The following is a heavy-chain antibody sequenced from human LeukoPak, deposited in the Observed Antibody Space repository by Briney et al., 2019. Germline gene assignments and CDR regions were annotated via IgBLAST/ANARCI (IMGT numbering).Heavy chain of an antibody. V-gene: IGHV3-23*01. CDR2: ISDSGGST. Sequence: QPGGSLRLSCAASGFTFSNYDMSWVRQGPGKGLEWFSSISDSGGSTYYADSVKGRFTISRDNSKNTLYLQMTNLRAADTAVYYCAKDLSRAVAADWFDPWDQGSLATVSS. CDR1: GFTFSNYD. J-gene: IGHJ5*02. CDR3: AKDLSRAVAADWFDP. D-gene: IGHD6-19*01.